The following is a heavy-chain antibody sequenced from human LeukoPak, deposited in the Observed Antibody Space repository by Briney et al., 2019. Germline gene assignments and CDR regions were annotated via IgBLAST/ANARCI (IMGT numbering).Heavy chain of an antibody. CDR1: GGTFSSYA. V-gene: IGHV1-69*13. Sequence: GASVKVSCKASGGTFSSYALRWVRQAPGQGLEWMGGIIPIFGTANYAQKFQGRVTITADESTSTAYMELSSLRSEDTAVYYCARLHYYDSSGYYYYYYGMDVWGQGTTVTVSS. D-gene: IGHD3-22*01. CDR2: IIPIFGTA. J-gene: IGHJ6*02. CDR3: ARLHYYDSSGYYYYYYGMDV.